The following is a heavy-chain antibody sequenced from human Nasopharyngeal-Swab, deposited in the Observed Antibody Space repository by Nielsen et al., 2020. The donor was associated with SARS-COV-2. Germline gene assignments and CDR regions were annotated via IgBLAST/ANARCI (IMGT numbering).Heavy chain of an antibody. J-gene: IGHJ6*02. D-gene: IGHD2-2*01. Sequence: ASVKVSCKVSGYTLTELSMHWVRQAPGKGLEWMGGFDPEDGETIYAQKFQGRVTMTEDTSTDTAYMELSSLRSEDTAVYYCARQYTVVVPALYYYGMDVWGQGTTVTVSS. CDR1: GYTLTELS. CDR3: ARQYTVVVPALYYYGMDV. CDR2: FDPEDGET. V-gene: IGHV1-24*01.